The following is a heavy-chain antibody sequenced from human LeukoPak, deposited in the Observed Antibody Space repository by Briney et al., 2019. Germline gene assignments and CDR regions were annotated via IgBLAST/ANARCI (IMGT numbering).Heavy chain of an antibody. J-gene: IGHJ5*02. CDR2: IYYSGST. CDR3: ARILWGYGDYVGWFDP. D-gene: IGHD4-17*01. Sequence: SETLSLTCTVSGGSISSSSYYWGWIRQPPGKGLEWIGSIYYSGSTYYNPSLKSRVTISVDTSKNQFSLQLNSVTPEDTAVYYCARILWGYGDYVGWFDPWGQGTLVTVSS. V-gene: IGHV4-39*01. CDR1: GGSISSSSYY.